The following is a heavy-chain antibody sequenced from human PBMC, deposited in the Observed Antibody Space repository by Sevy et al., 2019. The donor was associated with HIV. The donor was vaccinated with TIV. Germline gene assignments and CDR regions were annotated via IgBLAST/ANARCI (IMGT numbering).Heavy chain of an antibody. V-gene: IGHV4-34*01. CDR1: GGSFSGYY. J-gene: IGHJ6*02. CDR2: INHSGST. Sequence: SETLSLTCAVYGGSFSGYYWSWIRLPPEKGLEWIGEINHSGSTNDNPSLKSRVTISVDTSKNQFSLKLSSVTAADTAVYYSARAPLYYYYYGMDVWGQGTTVTVSS. CDR3: ARAPLYYYYYGMDV.